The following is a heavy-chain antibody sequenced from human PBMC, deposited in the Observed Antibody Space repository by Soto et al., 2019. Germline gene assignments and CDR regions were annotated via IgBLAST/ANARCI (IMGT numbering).Heavy chain of an antibody. D-gene: IGHD3-10*01. CDR1: GFTFSSYA. CDR2: ISGSGGST. J-gene: IGHJ4*02. Sequence: GGSLRLSCAASGFTFSSYAMSWVRQAPGKGLEWVSAISGSGGSTYYADSVKGRFTISRDNSKNTLYLQMNSLRAEDTAVYYCAKFMSLLWFGELSKEAYYFDYWGQGTLVTVSS. V-gene: IGHV3-23*01. CDR3: AKFMSLLWFGELSKEAYYFDY.